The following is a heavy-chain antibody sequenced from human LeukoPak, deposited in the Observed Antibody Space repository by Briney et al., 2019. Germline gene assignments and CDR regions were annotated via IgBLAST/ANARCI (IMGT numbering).Heavy chain of an antibody. CDR3: ARGGIAARQARYYGMDV. CDR2: IYYSGST. D-gene: IGHD6-6*01. CDR1: GGSISSYY. J-gene: IGHJ6*02. Sequence: SETLSLTCTVSGGSISSYYWSWIRQPPGKGLEWIGYIYYSGSTNYNPSLKSRVTISVDTSKNQFSLKLSSVTAADTAVYYCARGGIAARQARYYGMDVWGQGTTVTVSS. V-gene: IGHV4-59*08.